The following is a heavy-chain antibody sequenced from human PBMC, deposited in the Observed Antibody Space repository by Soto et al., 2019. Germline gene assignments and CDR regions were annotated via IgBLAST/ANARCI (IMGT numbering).Heavy chain of an antibody. V-gene: IGHV3-30-3*01. CDR3: AKDSPVDILTLGV. Sequence: GGSLRLSCAVSGFNFSSYAMHWVRQAPGKGLEWVAVISYDGSNKYYADSVKGRFTISRDNSKNTLYLQMNSLRAEDTAVYYCAKDSPVDILTLGVWGQGTTVTVSS. CDR2: ISYDGSNK. D-gene: IGHD3-9*01. CDR1: GFNFSSYA. J-gene: IGHJ6*02.